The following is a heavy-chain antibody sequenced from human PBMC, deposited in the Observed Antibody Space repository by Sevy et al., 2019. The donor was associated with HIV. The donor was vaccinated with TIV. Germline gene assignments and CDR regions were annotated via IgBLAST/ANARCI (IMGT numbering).Heavy chain of an antibody. CDR1: GFTFNKYS. CDR3: AREGCTRPHDF. J-gene: IGHJ4*02. CDR2: LSFGCGQI. D-gene: IGHD2-8*01. V-gene: IGHV3-23*01. Sequence: GGSRRLSCVASGFTFNKYSMSWVRQAPGKGLERVSTLSFGCGQINYADSVKGRFTISTDDSKNTLYLQMNSLRAEDTAVYYCAREGCTRPHDFWGQGTLVTVSS.